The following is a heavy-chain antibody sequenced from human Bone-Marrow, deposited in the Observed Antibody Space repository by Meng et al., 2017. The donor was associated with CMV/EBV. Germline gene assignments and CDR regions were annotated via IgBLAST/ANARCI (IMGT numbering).Heavy chain of an antibody. D-gene: IGHD3-3*01. J-gene: IGHJ6*02. CDR3: ARYCGSICITIFGVAPYYYYGMDV. CDR1: GYTFTSYG. Sequence: GGSLRLSCKASGYTFTSYGISWVRQAPGQGLEWMGWISAYNGNTNYAQKLQGRVAMTTDTSTSTAYMELRSLRSDDTAVYYCARYCGSICITIFGVAPYYYYGMDVWGQGTTVTVSS. V-gene: IGHV1-18*01. CDR2: ISAYNGNT.